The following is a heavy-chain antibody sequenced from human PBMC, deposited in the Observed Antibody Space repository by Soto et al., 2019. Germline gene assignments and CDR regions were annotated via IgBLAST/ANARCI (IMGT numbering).Heavy chain of an antibody. J-gene: IGHJ3*02. Sequence: GGSLRLSCAASGFTFSSYGMHWIRQAPGKGLEWVAVIWYDGSNKYYADSVKGRFTISRDNSKNTLYLQMNSLRAEDTAVYYCARAVVVAANDAFDIWGQGTMVTVSS. CDR1: GFTFSSYG. CDR3: ARAVVVAANDAFDI. CDR2: IWYDGSNK. D-gene: IGHD2-15*01. V-gene: IGHV3-33*01.